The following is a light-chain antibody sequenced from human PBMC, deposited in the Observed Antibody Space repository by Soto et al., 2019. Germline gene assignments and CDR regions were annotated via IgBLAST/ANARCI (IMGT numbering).Light chain of an antibody. V-gene: IGLV2-11*01. CDR1: SSHVGDYNY. CDR3: CSYAGSYTWV. CDR2: AVN. Sequence: QSALTQPRSVSGSPGQSVTISCNGTSSHVGDYNYVSWYQQHPGKAPKLLIYAVNMRPSGVPDRFSGSKSGNTASLTISGLQAEDEADYSCCSYAGSYTWVFGGGTKLTVL. J-gene: IGLJ3*02.